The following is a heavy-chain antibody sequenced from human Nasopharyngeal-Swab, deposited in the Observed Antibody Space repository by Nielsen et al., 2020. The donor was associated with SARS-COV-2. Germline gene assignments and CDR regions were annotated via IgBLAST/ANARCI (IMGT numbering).Heavy chain of an antibody. Sequence: SERLSLTCTVSGGSISSGGYYWRWIRQNPGKGLEWIGYIYYSGSTYYNPSLKSRVTISVDTSKNQFSLKLSSVTAADTAVYYCARAMIVVVINAFDIWGQGTMVTVSS. CDR2: IYYSGST. J-gene: IGHJ3*02. D-gene: IGHD3-22*01. V-gene: IGHV4-31*03. CDR1: GGSISSGGYY. CDR3: ARAMIVVVINAFDI.